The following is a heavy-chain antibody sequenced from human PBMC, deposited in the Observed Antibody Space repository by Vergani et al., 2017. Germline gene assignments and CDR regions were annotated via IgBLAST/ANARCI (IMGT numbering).Heavy chain of an antibody. CDR2: ISSNGGST. J-gene: IGHJ5*02. Sequence: EVQLVESGGGLVQPGGSLRLSCSASGFTFSSYAMHWVRQAPGKGLEYVSAISSNGGSTYYADSVKGRLTISRDNSKNTLYLQMSSLRAEDTALYHCARVIAVAGAFRWFDPWGQGTLVTVSS. D-gene: IGHD6-19*01. CDR3: ARVIAVAGAFRWFDP. CDR1: GFTFSSYA. V-gene: IGHV3-64D*06.